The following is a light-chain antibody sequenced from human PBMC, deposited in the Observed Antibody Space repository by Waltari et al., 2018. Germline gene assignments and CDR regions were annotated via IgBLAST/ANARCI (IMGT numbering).Light chain of an antibody. CDR2: QDR. CDR1: NLGNKY. Sequence: SSELTQPPSLSVSPGQTASITCSGDNLGNKYVSWYQQKPGQSPVLVIYQDRKGPSGIPERFSGTNSESTASLTISGTQAMDEADYYCQAWDSSTVLFGGGTKLTVL. V-gene: IGLV3-1*01. J-gene: IGLJ2*01. CDR3: QAWDSSTVL.